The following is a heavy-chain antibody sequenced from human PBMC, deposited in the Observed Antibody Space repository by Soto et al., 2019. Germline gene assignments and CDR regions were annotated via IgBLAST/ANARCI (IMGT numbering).Heavy chain of an antibody. V-gene: IGHV1-2*02. Sequence: ASVKVSCKASGYTFTGYYMHWVRQAPGQGLEWMGWINPNSGGTNYAQNFQGRVTMTRNTSISTAYMELSRLRSDDTAVYYCAKNLLVTMPDAFDIWGQGTMVTVSS. D-gene: IGHD3-10*01. CDR3: AKNLLVTMPDAFDI. J-gene: IGHJ3*02. CDR2: INPNSGGT. CDR1: GYTFTGYY.